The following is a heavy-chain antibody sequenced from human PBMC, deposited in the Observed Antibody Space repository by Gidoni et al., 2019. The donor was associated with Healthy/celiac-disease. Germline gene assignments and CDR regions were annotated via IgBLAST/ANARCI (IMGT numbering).Heavy chain of an antibody. J-gene: IGHJ5*02. CDR1: GFSLSTSGVG. V-gene: IGHV2-5*02. Sequence: QLTLKESGPTLVIPTQTLLLTCTFSGFSLSTSGVGVGWIRQPPGNALEWLALIYWDDDKRYRPYLKGRLTNTKDTSKNQVVITMTNMDPGERATYYCARSYCSGGSCYGVFDPWGQGNLVTGS. D-gene: IGHD2-15*01. CDR2: IYWDDDK. CDR3: ARSYCSGGSCYGVFDP.